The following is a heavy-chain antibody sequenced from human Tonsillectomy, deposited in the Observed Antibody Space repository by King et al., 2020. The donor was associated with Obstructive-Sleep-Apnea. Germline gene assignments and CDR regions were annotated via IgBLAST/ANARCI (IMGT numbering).Heavy chain of an antibody. CDR2: ISYDGSNK. V-gene: IGHV3-30*18. CDR1: GFTFSSYG. Sequence: VQLVESGGGVVQPGRSLRLSCAASGFTFSSYGMHWVRQAPGKGLEWVAVISYDGSNKYYADSVKGRFTISRDNSKNTLYLQMNSLRAEDTAVYYCAKGAVGWTVVTRREFDYWGQGTLVTVSS. D-gene: IGHD4-23*01. CDR3: AKGAVGWTVVTRREFDY. J-gene: IGHJ4*02.